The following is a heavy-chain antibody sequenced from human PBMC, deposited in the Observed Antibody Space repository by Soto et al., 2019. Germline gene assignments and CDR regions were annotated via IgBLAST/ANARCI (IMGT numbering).Heavy chain of an antibody. CDR2: IIPIFGTA. CDR3: ARRSSSWPNWFDP. CDR1: GGTFSSYA. V-gene: IGHV1-69*13. Sequence: SVKVSCKASGGTFSSYAISWVRQAPGQGLEWMGGIIPIFGTANYAQKFQGRVTITADESTSTAYMELSSLRSEDTAVYYCARRSSSWPNWFDPWGQGTLVTVSS. J-gene: IGHJ5*02. D-gene: IGHD6-13*01.